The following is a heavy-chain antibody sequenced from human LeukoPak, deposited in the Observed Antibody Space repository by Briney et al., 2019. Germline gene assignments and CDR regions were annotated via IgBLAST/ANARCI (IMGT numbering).Heavy chain of an antibody. Sequence: SVKVSCKASGGTFSSYAISWVRQAPGQGLEWMGGIIPIFGTANYAQKFQGRVTITADKSTSTAYMALSSLRSEDTAVYYCARAAAGTGYYFDYWGQGTLVTVSS. D-gene: IGHD6-13*01. CDR2: IIPIFGTA. V-gene: IGHV1-69*06. J-gene: IGHJ4*02. CDR1: GGTFSSYA. CDR3: ARAAAGTGYYFDY.